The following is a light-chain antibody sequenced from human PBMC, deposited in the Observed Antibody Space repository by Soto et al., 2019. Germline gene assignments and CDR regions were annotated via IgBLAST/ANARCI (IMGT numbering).Light chain of an antibody. J-gene: IGLJ1*01. Sequence: QSALTQPPSASGSPGQSVTISCTGTSSDIGDYNYVSWYQQHPGKAPKLMIYEVTKRPSGVPDRFSGSKSGNTASLTVSGLQAEDEADYYCCSYTGSNTPYVFGTGTQLTVL. CDR2: EVT. CDR1: SSDIGDYNY. CDR3: CSYTGSNTPYV. V-gene: IGLV2-8*01.